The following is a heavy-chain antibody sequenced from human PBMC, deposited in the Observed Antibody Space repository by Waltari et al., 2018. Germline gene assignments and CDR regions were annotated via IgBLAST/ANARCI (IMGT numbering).Heavy chain of an antibody. CDR2: IIPIFGTA. D-gene: IGHD1-26*01. CDR1: AGTFSSDA. J-gene: IGHJ6*02. V-gene: IGHV1-69*01. CDR3: ARAVVGATKNYYYGMDV. Sequence: QVQLVQSGAEGKKPGSSVKVSCKASAGTFSSDAISWVRQAPGQGLEWMGGIIPIFGTANYAQKFQGRVTITADESTSTAYMELSSLRSEDTAVYYCARAVVGATKNYYYGMDVWGQGTTVTVSS.